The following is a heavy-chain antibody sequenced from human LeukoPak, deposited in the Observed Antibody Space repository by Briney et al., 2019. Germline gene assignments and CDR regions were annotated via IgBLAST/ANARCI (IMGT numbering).Heavy chain of an antibody. Sequence: PGGSLRLSCAASGFTFSNAWMSWVRQAPGKGLEWVSAISGSGGSTYYADSVKGRFTISRDNSKNTLYLQMNSLRVEDTAVYYCAKVIGGSSAYDALDIWGQGTVVTVSS. CDR1: GFTFSNAW. CDR3: AKVIGGSSAYDALDI. D-gene: IGHD6-6*01. J-gene: IGHJ3*02. V-gene: IGHV3-23*01. CDR2: ISGSGGST.